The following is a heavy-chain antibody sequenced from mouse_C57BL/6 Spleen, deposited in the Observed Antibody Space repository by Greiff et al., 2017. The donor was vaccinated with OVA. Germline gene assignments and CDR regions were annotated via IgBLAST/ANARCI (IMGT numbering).Heavy chain of an antibody. D-gene: IGHD2-5*01. CDR2: INPSNGGT. J-gene: IGHJ2*01. CDR1: GYTFTSYW. CDR3: ARSEGYYSNHRFDY. V-gene: IGHV1-53*01. Sequence: QVQLQQPGTELVKPGASVKLSCKASGYTFTSYWMHWVKQRPGQGLEWIGNINPSNGGTNYNEKFKSKATLTVDKSSSTAYMQLSSLTAEDSAFYYCARSEGYYSNHRFDYWGQGTTLTVSS.